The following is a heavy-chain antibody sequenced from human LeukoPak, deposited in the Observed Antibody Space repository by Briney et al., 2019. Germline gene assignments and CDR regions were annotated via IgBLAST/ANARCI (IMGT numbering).Heavy chain of an antibody. CDR3: ARVFPQYSSGTRSWFDP. CDR1: GYTFTSYG. V-gene: IGHV1-18*01. J-gene: IGHJ5*02. CDR2: ISAYNGNT. D-gene: IGHD6-19*01. Sequence: ASVKVSCKASGYTFTSYGISWVRQAPGQGLEWMGWISAYNGNTNYAQKLQSRVTMTTDTSTSTAYMELRSLRSDDTAVFYCARVFPQYSSGTRSWFDPWGQGTLVTVSS.